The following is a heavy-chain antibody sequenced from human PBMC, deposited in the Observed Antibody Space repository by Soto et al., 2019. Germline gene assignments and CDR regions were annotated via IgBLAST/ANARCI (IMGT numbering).Heavy chain of an antibody. CDR2: INPLFNST. J-gene: IGHJ4*02. V-gene: IGHV1-69*01. D-gene: IGHD3-9*01. Sequence: QVQLVQSGAEVKKPGSSVKVSCEAPGGTFDHAAITWVRQAPGQGLEWVGGINPLFNSTHYAQKFQGRVTITADAVTSTAFMELRGPTSEDTAVYYCARQIFAADYWGQGTLLVVSS. CDR1: GGTFDHAA. CDR3: ARQIFAADY.